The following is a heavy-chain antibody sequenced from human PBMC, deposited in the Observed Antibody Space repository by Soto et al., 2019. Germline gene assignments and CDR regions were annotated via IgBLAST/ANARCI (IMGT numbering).Heavy chain of an antibody. D-gene: IGHD3-22*01. Sequence: PGGSLRLSCAASGFTFSDYAMHWVRQAPGKGLEWVAVVSHDGRTYHADSVKGRFTISRDNSKNMLYLQMNSLRAEDTAVYYCARVTTLAFDYWGQGTLVTVSS. CDR3: ARVTTLAFDY. CDR2: VSHDGRT. V-gene: IGHV3-30*14. J-gene: IGHJ4*02. CDR1: GFTFSDYA.